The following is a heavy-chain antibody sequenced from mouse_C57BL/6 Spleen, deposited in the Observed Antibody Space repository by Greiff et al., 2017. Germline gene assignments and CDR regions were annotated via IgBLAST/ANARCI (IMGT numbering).Heavy chain of an antibody. Sequence: QVQLQQPGTELVKPGASVKLSCKASGYTFTSYWMHWVKQRPGQGLEWIGNINPSNGGTNYNEKFKSKATLTVDKSSSTAYMQLSSLTSEDSAVYYCARGEDYDYDGCYAMDYWGQGTSVTVSS. V-gene: IGHV1-53*01. CDR1: GYTFTSYW. D-gene: IGHD2-4*01. CDR2: INPSNGGT. CDR3: ARGEDYDYDGCYAMDY. J-gene: IGHJ4*01.